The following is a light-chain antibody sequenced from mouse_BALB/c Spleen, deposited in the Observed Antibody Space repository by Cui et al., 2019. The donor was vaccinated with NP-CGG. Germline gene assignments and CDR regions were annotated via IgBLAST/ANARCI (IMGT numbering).Light chain of an antibody. CDR1: IGAVTTSNY. CDR3: ALWYSNHWV. CDR2: GTN. V-gene: IGLV1*01. Sequence: QAVVTQESAPTTSPGETVTLTCRSSIGAVTTSNYANWVQEKPDHLFTGLIGGTNNRASGVPARFSGSLIGDKAALTITGAQTEDEAIYFCALWYSNHWVFGGGTKLTVL. J-gene: IGLJ1*01.